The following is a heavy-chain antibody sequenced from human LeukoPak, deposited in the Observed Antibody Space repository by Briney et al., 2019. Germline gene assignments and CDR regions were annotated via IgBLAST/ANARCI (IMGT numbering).Heavy chain of an antibody. CDR2: IKSDGST. Sequence: GGSLRLSCAASGFTFSTYWMHWVRQAPGKGLVWVSRIKSDGSTNYADSAKGRFTISRDNANNTLSLQMNSLRPEDTGVYYCARAPSEIGGYYPEYFRHWGQGTLVTVSS. CDR1: GFTFSTYW. V-gene: IGHV3-74*01. D-gene: IGHD3-22*01. CDR3: ARAPSEIGGYYPEYFRH. J-gene: IGHJ1*01.